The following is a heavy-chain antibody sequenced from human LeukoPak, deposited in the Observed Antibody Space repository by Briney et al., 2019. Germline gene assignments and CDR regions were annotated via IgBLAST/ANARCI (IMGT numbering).Heavy chain of an antibody. CDR3: ASQRSDYYGSGSSYYFDY. Sequence: PSETLSLTCAVYGGSFSGYYWSWIRQPLGKGLEWIGEINHSGSTNYNPSLKSRVTISVDTSKNQFSLKLSSVTAADTAVYYCASQRSDYYGSGSSYYFDYWGQGTLVTVSS. CDR1: GGSFSGYY. D-gene: IGHD3-10*01. V-gene: IGHV4-34*01. CDR2: INHSGST. J-gene: IGHJ4*02.